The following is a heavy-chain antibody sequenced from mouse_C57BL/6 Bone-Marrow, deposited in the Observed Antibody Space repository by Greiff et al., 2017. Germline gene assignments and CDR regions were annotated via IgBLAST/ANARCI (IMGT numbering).Heavy chain of an antibody. CDR2: INPGSGGT. CDR3: ARSKNWDSWFAY. V-gene: IGHV1-54*01. D-gene: IGHD4-1*01. Sequence: QVQLQQSGAELVRPGTSVKVSCKASGYAFTNYLIEWVKQRPGQGLEWIGVINPGSGGTNYNEKFKGKATLTADKSSSTAYMQLSSQTSEDSAVYFCARSKNWDSWFAYWGKGTLVTGSA. J-gene: IGHJ3*01. CDR1: GYAFTNYL.